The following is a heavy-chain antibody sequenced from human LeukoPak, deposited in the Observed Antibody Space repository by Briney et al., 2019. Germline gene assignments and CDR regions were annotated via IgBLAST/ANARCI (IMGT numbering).Heavy chain of an antibody. Sequence: ASVKVSCKVSGYILTELSMHWVRQAPGKGLEWMGGFDPEDGETIYAQKFQGRVTMTEDTSTDTAYMELSSLRSEDTAVYYCATGSAGNLYYYYYMYVWGKGTTVTVSS. CDR1: GYILTELS. D-gene: IGHD1-14*01. CDR2: FDPEDGET. J-gene: IGHJ6*03. CDR3: ATGSAGNLYYYYYMYV. V-gene: IGHV1-24*01.